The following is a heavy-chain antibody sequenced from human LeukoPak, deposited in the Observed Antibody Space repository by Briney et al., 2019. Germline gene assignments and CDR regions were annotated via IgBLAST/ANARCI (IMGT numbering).Heavy chain of an antibody. V-gene: IGHV4-59*01. Sequence: SETLSLTCTVSGGSINNYYWSWIRQPPGKGLEWIGYASHSGSTNSSPSLKRRVSISVDTSKNHISLNLSSVTAADTALYYCAIDTFYHDNSDYYEDVFDSWGQGTMVTVSS. CDR1: GGSINNYY. CDR2: ASHSGST. D-gene: IGHD3-22*01. J-gene: IGHJ3*02. CDR3: AIDTFYHDNSDYYEDVFDS.